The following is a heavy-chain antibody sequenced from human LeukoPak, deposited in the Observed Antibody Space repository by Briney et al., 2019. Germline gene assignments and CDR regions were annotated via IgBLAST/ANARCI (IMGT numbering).Heavy chain of an antibody. CDR1: GGSFSGYY. V-gene: IGHV4-59*08. J-gene: IGHJ3*02. CDR2: IYYNGIS. CDR3: ARRAETHYAFDI. D-gene: IGHD1-26*01. Sequence: SETLSLTCAVYGGSFSGYYWSWVRQPPGKGLEWIAYIYYNGISDYNPSLKSRVTISLDTSKNQFSLRLNSVTAADTAIYYCARRAETHYAFDIWGQGTMVTVSS.